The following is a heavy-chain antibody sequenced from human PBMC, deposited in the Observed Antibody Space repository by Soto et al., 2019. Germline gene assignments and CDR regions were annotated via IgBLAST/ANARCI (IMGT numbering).Heavy chain of an antibody. V-gene: IGHV3-23*01. CDR3: ARGSLLSWGFFEY. CDR2: FGGRGGRGDNI. J-gene: IGHJ4*02. D-gene: IGHD3-16*02. Sequence: EVQLLESGGGLVQPGGSLRLSCAASGFTSSGYAMTWVRQAPGTGLEWVSTFGGRGGRGDNIFYADSVKGRFTISRDNSKNTVYLQMDSLRAADTAVYYCARGSLLSWGFFEYWGQGTLVTVSS. CDR1: GFTSSGYA.